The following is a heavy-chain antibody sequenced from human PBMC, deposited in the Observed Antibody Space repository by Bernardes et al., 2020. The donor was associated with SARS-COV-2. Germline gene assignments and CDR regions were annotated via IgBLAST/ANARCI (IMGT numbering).Heavy chain of an antibody. CDR3: ARIDEVTGRDY. J-gene: IGHJ4*02. CDR1: GLTFSTHT. Sequence: GSLRLSCAASGLTFSTHTMNWVRQAPGKGLEWVSSISSSSSYIYYADSVKGRFTISRDNAKNSLYLQMNRLRAEDTAVYYCARIDEVTGRDYWGQGTLVTVSS. D-gene: IGHD6-19*01. V-gene: IGHV3-21*01. CDR2: ISSSSSYI.